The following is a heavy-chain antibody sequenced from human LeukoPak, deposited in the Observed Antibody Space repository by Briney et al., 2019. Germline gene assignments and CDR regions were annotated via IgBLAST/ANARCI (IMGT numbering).Heavy chain of an antibody. V-gene: IGHV1-2*02. CDR2: INPNSGGT. CDR3: ARDQGSLTRSWYTGY. CDR1: GYTFTGYY. Sequence: ASVKVSCKASGYTFTGYYMHWVRQAPGQGLEWMGWINPNSGGTNYGQKFQGRVTMTRDTSISTAYMELSRLGSDDTAVYYCARDQGSLTRSWYTGYWGQGTQVTVSS. D-gene: IGHD6-13*01. J-gene: IGHJ4*02.